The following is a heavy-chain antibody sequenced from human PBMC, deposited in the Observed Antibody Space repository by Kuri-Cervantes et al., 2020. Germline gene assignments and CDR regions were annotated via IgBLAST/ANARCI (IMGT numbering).Heavy chain of an antibody. CDR2: ISAYNGDT. CDR3: AKAVYERAFDL. J-gene: IGHJ3*01. Sequence: SVNVSCKASGYTFTSYGFSWVRQAPGQGLEWMGWISAYNGDTNYTQKFQGRLTLTADTSTSTAYMELRSLTSDDTATYFCAKAVYERAFDLWGQGTMVTVSS. CDR1: GYTFTSYG. V-gene: IGHV1-18*01. D-gene: IGHD5/OR15-5a*01.